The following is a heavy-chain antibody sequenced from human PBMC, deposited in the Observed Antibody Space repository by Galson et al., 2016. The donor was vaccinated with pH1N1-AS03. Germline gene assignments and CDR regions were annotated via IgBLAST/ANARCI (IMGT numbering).Heavy chain of an antibody. CDR3: ARERGPGGDYADVLDY. D-gene: IGHD4-17*01. Sequence: SLRLSCAASGITFSTYWMSWVRQAPGKGLEWVANRKLDGSEKYYVDSVKGGFTISRDNAKNSLFLQMNSLRAEDTSVYFCARERGPGGDYADVLDYWGQGTLVTVSS. CDR1: GITFSTYW. CDR2: RKLDGSEK. V-gene: IGHV3-7*01. J-gene: IGHJ4*02.